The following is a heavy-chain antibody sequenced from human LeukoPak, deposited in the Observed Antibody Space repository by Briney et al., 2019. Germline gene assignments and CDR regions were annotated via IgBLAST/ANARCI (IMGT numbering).Heavy chain of an antibody. CDR2: IKQDGRET. Sequence: QPGGSLRLSCAASGFAFSSYWMSWVRQAPGKGLEWVANIKQDGRETHYMDSVKGRFTISRDNSKNLVYLQMSSLRAEDTALYYCTRDGPFYSPTSGWFGPWGQGTLVTVSS. D-gene: IGHD4-11*01. CDR1: GFAFSSYW. V-gene: IGHV3-7*01. CDR3: TRDGPFYSPTSGWFGP. J-gene: IGHJ5*02.